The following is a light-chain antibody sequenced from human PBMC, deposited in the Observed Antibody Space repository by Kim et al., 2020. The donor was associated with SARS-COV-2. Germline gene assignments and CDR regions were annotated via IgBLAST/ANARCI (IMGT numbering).Light chain of an antibody. CDR1: QSISSY. CDR3: QQSYSTPPEYT. V-gene: IGKV1-39*01. CDR2: AAS. J-gene: IGKJ2*01. Sequence: DIQMTQSPSSLSASVGDRVTITCRASQSISSYLNWYQQKPGKAPKLLIYAASSLQSGVPSRFSGSGSGTDFTLTISSLQPEDFATYYCQQSYSTPPEYTFGQETKLEI.